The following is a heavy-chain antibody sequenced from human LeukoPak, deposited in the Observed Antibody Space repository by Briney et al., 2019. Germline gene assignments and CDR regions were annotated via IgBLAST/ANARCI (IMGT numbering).Heavy chain of an antibody. D-gene: IGHD3-3*01. CDR2: IYPGDSDT. J-gene: IGHJ4*02. Sequence: GESLKISCKGSGYSFTSYWIGWVRQMPGKGLEWMGIIYPGDSDTRYSPSFQGQVTISADKSISTAYLQWSSLKASDTAMYYCARFKRFLEWLEYYFDYWGQGTLVTVSS. CDR1: GYSFTSYW. V-gene: IGHV5-51*01. CDR3: ARFKRFLEWLEYYFDY.